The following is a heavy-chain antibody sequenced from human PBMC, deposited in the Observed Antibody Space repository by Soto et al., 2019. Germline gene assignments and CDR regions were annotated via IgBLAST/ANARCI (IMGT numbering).Heavy chain of an antibody. CDR2: ISSSSYI. CDR1: GFTFSSYS. CDR3: ARASIYDFWSGYYPPHFDY. J-gene: IGHJ4*02. Sequence: PGGSLRLSCAASGFTFSSYSMNWVRQAPGKGLEWVSSISSSSYIYYADSVKGRFTISRDNAKNSLYLQMNSLRAEDTAVYYCARASIYDFWSGYYPPHFDYWGQGTLVTVSS. V-gene: IGHV3-21*01. D-gene: IGHD3-3*01.